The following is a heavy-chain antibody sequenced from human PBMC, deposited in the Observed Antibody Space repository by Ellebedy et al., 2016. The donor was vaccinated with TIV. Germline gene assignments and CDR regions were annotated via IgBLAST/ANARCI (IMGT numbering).Heavy chain of an antibody. CDR2: INPSGGST. CDR3: ARDPREQSSSWSIYYYYYGMDV. CDR1: GYTFTSYY. V-gene: IGHV1-46*04. D-gene: IGHD6-13*01. J-gene: IGHJ6*02. Sequence: AASVKVSCKASGYTFTSYYMHWVRQAPGQGIEWMGIINPSGGSTSYAQKLQGRVTMTRDTSTSTVYMELSSLRSEDTDVYYCARDPREQSSSWSIYYYYYGMDVWGQGTTVTVSS.